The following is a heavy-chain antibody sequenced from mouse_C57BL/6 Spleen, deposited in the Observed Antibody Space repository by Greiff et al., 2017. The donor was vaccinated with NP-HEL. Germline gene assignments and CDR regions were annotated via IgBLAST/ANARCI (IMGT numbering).Heavy chain of an antibody. V-gene: IGHV1-72*01. Sequence: VQLQQPGAELVKPGASVKLSCKASGYTFTSYWMHWVKQRPGRGLEWIGRIDPNSGGTKYNEKFKSKATLTVDKPSRTSYMQLSSLTSEDSAVYYCASTAQALYYFDYWGQGTTLTVSS. CDR3: ASTAQALYYFDY. CDR2: IDPNSGGT. D-gene: IGHD3-2*02. J-gene: IGHJ2*01. CDR1: GYTFTSYW.